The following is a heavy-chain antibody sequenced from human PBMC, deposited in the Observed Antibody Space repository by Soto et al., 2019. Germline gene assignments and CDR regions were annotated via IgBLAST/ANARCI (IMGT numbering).Heavy chain of an antibody. J-gene: IGHJ3*02. D-gene: IGHD2-15*01. CDR1: GFSFSSYG. Sequence: QVQLVESGGGVVQPGRSLRLSCAASGFSFSSYGMHWGRQAPGQGLEWVAIIWYDGSNKHYADSVKGRFTISRDNSKNTLYLQMNSLRAEDTAVYYCARDLGYGRGREAFDIWGQGTMVTVSS. CDR2: IWYDGSNK. V-gene: IGHV3-33*01. CDR3: ARDLGYGRGREAFDI.